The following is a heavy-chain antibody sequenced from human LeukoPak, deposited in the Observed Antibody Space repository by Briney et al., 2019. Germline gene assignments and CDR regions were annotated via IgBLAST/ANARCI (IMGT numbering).Heavy chain of an antibody. CDR2: IYSGGST. D-gene: IGHD5-12*01. CDR1: GFTVSSKY. CDR3: ARGPSGNHNT. J-gene: IGHJ4*02. V-gene: IGHV3-66*01. Sequence: GGSLRLSCEVSGFTVSSKYLSWVRQAPGKGLEWVSLIYSGGSTYYADSVKGRFTISRDNSKNTLYLQMNSLRAEDTAVYYCARGPSGNHNTGGQGTLVTVSS.